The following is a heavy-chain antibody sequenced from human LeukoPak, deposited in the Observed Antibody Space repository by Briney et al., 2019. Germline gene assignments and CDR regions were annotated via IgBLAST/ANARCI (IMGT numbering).Heavy chain of an antibody. D-gene: IGHD2-15*01. CDR1: GFTVSSNY. V-gene: IGHV3-53*01. Sequence: GGSLRLSCAASGFTVSSNYMSWVRQAPGKGLEWVPVIYSGGSTYYADSVKGRFTISRDNSKNTLYLQMNSLRAEDTAVYYCAREIPHYCSGGSCYSSFGDYWGQGTLVTVSS. CDR2: IYSGGST. J-gene: IGHJ4*02. CDR3: AREIPHYCSGGSCYSSFGDY.